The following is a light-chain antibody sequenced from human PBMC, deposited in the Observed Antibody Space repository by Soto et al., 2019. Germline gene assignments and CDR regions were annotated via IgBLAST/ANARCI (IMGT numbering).Light chain of an antibody. V-gene: IGKV3-11*01. CDR3: HQRSNWPPDT. CDR1: QSVHTF. J-gene: IGKJ5*01. Sequence: EIVLIQSPDTLSLSPGEGASLSCRASQSVHTFLAWYQQKPGQAPRLLIYGASTRATGVPARFSGSGSGTDFTLTISSLEPEDFAVYYCHQRSNWPPDTFGQGTRL. CDR2: GAS.